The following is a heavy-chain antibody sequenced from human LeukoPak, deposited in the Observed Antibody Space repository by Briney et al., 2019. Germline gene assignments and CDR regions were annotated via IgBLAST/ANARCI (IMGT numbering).Heavy chain of an antibody. CDR2: ISGSGGST. V-gene: IGHV3-23*01. Sequence: GGSLRLSCAASGFTFSSYAMTWVRQAPGKGLEWVSAISGSGGSTYYADSVKGRFTISRDNSKNTLFLQMNSLRAEDTAVYYCAKVGHSSGWLGGAFDIWGQGTMVTVSS. CDR1: GFTFSSYA. D-gene: IGHD6-19*01. CDR3: AKVGHSSGWLGGAFDI. J-gene: IGHJ3*02.